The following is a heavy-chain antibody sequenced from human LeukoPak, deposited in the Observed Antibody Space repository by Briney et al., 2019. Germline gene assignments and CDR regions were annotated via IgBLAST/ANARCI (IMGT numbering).Heavy chain of an antibody. CDR1: GFTFNTYS. CDR2: LSFDGDEK. CDR3: GKDEGDHLGGRSHYTARTYDVFDI. D-gene: IGHD3-16*02. J-gene: IGHJ3*02. V-gene: IGHV3-30-3*01. Sequence: GGSLRLSCVASGFTFNTYSMHWVRQAPGKGLEWVAVLSFDGDEKHYADSVKGRFTISRDNSKNTLYLQMNSLRAEDTAVYYCGKDEGDHLGGRSHYTARTYDVFDIWGQGTMVTVSS.